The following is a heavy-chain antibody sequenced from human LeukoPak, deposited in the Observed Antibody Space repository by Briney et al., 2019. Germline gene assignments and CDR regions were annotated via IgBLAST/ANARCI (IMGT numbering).Heavy chain of an antibody. V-gene: IGHV4-59*01. CDR2: VYHSGSA. CDR1: GGSINAYY. J-gene: IGHJ4*02. CDR3: AREGDYYDSGGYYRIDF. D-gene: IGHD3-22*01. Sequence: SETLSLTCTVSGGSINAYYWSWIRQPPGKGLEWIGYVYHSGSANYNPSLKSRVTMSVDTSNNQFSLKLSSVTAADTAMYYCAREGDYYDSGGYYRIDFWGQGTLVTVSS.